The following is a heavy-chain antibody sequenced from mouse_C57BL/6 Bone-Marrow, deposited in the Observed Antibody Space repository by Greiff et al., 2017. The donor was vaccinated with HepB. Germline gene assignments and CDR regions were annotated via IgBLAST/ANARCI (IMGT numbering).Heavy chain of an antibody. J-gene: IGHJ2*01. CDR1: GYTFTDYY. D-gene: IGHD2-1*01. V-gene: IGHV1-19*01. CDR3: AGSYGNFYFDY. Sequence: VQLQQSGPVLVKPGASVKMSCKASGYTFTDYYMNWVKQSHGKSLEWIGVINPYNGGTSYNQKFKGKATLTVDKSSSTAYMELNSLTSEDSAVYYCAGSYGNFYFDYWGQGTTLTVSS. CDR2: INPYNGGT.